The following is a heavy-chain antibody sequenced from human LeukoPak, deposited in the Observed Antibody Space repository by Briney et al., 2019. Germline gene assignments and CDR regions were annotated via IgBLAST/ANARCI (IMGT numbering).Heavy chain of an antibody. CDR3: ARDRRYCSGSSCYSGVDY. Sequence: GGSLRLSCAASGFTVSSNYMTWARQAPGKGLEWVSVIYSGGSTYYGDSVKGRFTISRDNSKNTLYLQMNSLRAEDTAVYYCARDRRYCSGSSCYSGVDYWGQGTLVTVSS. J-gene: IGHJ4*02. CDR2: IYSGGST. V-gene: IGHV3-53*01. CDR1: GFTVSSNY. D-gene: IGHD2-15*01.